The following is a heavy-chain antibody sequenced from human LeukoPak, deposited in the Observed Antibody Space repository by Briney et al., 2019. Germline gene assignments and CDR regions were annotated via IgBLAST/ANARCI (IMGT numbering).Heavy chain of an antibody. Sequence: NSSQTLSLTCTVSGGSVSSSNFYWAWIRQPPGKGLEWIGSIYYTGNTFYNPSLKSRGTLSIDTSKNQFSLKLTSVTAADTAVYYCASPSLMSGEPSYFDFWGQGTLVSVSA. CDR3: ASPSLMSGEPSYFDF. CDR2: IYYTGNT. J-gene: IGHJ4*02. D-gene: IGHD4-17*01. CDR1: GGSVSSSNFY. V-gene: IGHV4-39*07.